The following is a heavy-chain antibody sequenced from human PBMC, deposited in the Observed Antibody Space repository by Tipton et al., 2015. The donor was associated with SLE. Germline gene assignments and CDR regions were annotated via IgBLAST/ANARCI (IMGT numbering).Heavy chain of an antibody. CDR2: INHSGST. CDR3: ARGPEWLRLKYFDL. V-gene: IGHV4-34*09. Sequence: TLSLTCAVYGGSFSGYYWSWIRQPPGKGLEWIGEINHSGSTYYNPSLKSRVTISVDTSKNQFSLKLSSVTAADTAVYYCARGPEWLRLKYFDLWGRGTLVTVSS. D-gene: IGHD5-12*01. J-gene: IGHJ2*01. CDR1: GGSFSGYY.